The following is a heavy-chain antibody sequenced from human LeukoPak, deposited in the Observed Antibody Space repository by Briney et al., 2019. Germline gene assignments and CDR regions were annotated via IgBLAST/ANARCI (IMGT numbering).Heavy chain of an antibody. CDR1: GYTFTSYY. CDR3: ARDRSGVGAMGRGLRRQGPRISCWFDP. CDR2: INPSGGST. V-gene: IGHV1-46*01. Sequence: ASVKVSCKASGYTFTSYYMHWVRQAPGQGLEWMGIINPSGGSTSYAQKFQGRVTMTRDTSTSTVYMELSSLRSEDTAVYYCARDRSGVGAMGRGLRRQGPRISCWFDPWGQGTLVTVSS. D-gene: IGHD1-26*01. J-gene: IGHJ5*02.